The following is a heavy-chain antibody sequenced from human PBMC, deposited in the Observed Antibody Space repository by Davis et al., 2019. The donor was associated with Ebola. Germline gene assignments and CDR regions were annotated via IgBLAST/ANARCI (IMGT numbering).Heavy chain of an antibody. D-gene: IGHD2-15*01. CDR3: ARRVRMEGLDV. J-gene: IGHJ6*02. CDR1: GGSISPHY. CDR2: VYYGGGT. V-gene: IGHV4-59*11. Sequence: SETLSLTCTVSGGSISPHYWSWIRQPPGKGLEWIGYVYYGGGTNYNPSLKSRVTISLDTPKNQFSLKLTSVTAADTAVYYCARRVRMEGLDVWGQGTTVTVSS.